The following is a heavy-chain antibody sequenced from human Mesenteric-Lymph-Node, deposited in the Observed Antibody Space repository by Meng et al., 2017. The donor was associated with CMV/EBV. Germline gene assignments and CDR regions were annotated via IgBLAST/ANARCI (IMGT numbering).Heavy chain of an antibody. CDR1: GFTFSNYW. CDR3: AREPPYYDFWSGYRNYYYYYGMDV. J-gene: IGHJ6*02. CDR2: ISSDGDRI. D-gene: IGHD3-3*01. V-gene: IGHV3-74*01. Sequence: GESLKISCAASGFTFSNYWMHWVRQVPGKGLVWVSRISSDGDRINYADSVKGRFTISRDNAKNSLYLQMNSLRAEDTAVYYCAREPPYYDFWSGYRNYYYYYGMDVWGQGTTVTVSS.